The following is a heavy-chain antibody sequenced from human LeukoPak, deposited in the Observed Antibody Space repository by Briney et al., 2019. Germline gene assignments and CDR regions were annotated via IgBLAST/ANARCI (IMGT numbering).Heavy chain of an antibody. D-gene: IGHD6-19*01. Sequence: ASVTVSFKASGYTFTGYYMHWVRQAPGQGHEWMGWINPNSGGTNYAQKFQGRVTMTRDTSISTAYMELSRLRSDDTAVYYCARDGSGWYSYFDYWGQGTLVTVSS. CDR1: GYTFTGYY. J-gene: IGHJ4*02. CDR3: ARDGSGWYSYFDY. CDR2: INPNSGGT. V-gene: IGHV1-2*02.